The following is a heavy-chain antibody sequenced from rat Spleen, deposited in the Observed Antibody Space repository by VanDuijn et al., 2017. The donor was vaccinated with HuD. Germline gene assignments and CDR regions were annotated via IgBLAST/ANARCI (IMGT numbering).Heavy chain of an antibody. Sequence: EVQLVESGGGLVQPGRSLKLSCVASGFTFNNYWMTWIRQAPGKGLEWVASITNTGGSTYYPDSVKGRITISRDNAKSTLYLQMNSLRSEDTATYYCTREGDNNYDWFAYWGQGTLVTVSS. V-gene: IGHV5-31*01. J-gene: IGHJ3*01. CDR1: GFTFNNYW. CDR3: TREGDNNYDWFAY. CDR2: ITNTGGST. D-gene: IGHD1-10*01.